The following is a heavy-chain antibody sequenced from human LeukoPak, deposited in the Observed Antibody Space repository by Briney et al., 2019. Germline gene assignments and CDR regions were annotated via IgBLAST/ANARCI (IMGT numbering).Heavy chain of an antibody. D-gene: IGHD3-10*01. CDR2: ISGSGGST. CDR3: AKDILLWFGEPPADP. CDR1: GFTFSSYA. V-gene: IGHV3-23*01. Sequence: PGGSLRLSCAASGFTFSSYAMSWVRQAPGKGLEWVSAISGSGGSTYYADSVKGRFTISRDNSKNMLYLQMNSLRAEDTAVYYCAKDILLWFGEPPADPWGQGTLVTVSS. J-gene: IGHJ5*02.